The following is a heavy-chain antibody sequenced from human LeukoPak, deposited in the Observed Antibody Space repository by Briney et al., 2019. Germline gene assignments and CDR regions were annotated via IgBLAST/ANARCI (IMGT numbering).Heavy chain of an antibody. V-gene: IGHV3-30-3*01. CDR2: ISYDGTNK. D-gene: IGHD3-3*01. CDR3: ARIPAHYDFWSGPLY. J-gene: IGHJ4*02. Sequence: GGSLRLSCAASGFIFSSYAMHWVRQAPGKGLEWVAVISYDGTNKYFADSVKGRFTISRDNSKNTLYLQMNSLRPADTAVYYCARIPAHYDFWSGPLYWGQGTLVTVSS. CDR1: GFIFSSYA.